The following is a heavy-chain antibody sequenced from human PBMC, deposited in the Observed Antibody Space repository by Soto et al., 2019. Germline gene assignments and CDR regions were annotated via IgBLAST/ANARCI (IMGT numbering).Heavy chain of an antibody. CDR3: AREQYYYDTSSTWFDP. J-gene: IGHJ5*02. V-gene: IGHV3-30-3*01. D-gene: IGHD3-22*01. CDR1: GFTFSSYA. Sequence: GGSLRLSCAASGFTFSSYAMHWVRQAPGKGLEWVAVISYDGSNKYYADSVKGRFTISRDNSKNTLYLQMNSLRAEDTAVYYCAREQYYYDTSSTWFDPWGQRTLVTVSS. CDR2: ISYDGSNK.